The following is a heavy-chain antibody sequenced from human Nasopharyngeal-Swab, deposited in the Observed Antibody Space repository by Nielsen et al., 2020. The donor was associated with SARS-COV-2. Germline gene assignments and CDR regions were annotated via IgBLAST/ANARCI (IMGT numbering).Heavy chain of an antibody. CDR3: TRGGIVGPPELGMDV. CDR2: IRSKANSYAT. V-gene: IGHV3-73*01. J-gene: IGHJ6*01. CDR1: GFTFSGSA. Sequence: GGSLRLSCAASGFTFSGSAMPWVRQPSGKGLEWVVRIRSKANSYATAYASSVKGRFTISRDDSKNTAYLQMNSLKTEDTAVYYCTRGGIVGPPELGMDVWGQGTTVNVSS. D-gene: IGHD1-26*01.